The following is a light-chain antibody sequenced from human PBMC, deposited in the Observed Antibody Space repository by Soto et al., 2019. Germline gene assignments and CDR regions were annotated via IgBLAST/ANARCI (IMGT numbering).Light chain of an antibody. Sequence: QSVLTQPPSVSGSPGQSVTISCTGTSTDFVSYNRVSWYQQPPGTAPKLIIYEASNRPSGVPDRFSGSKSGNTASLIISGLQTEDEAHYYCCSSASSYTSVVFGGGTKVTVL. CDR1: STDFVSYNR. J-gene: IGLJ2*01. V-gene: IGLV2-18*02. CDR3: CSSASSYTSVV. CDR2: EAS.